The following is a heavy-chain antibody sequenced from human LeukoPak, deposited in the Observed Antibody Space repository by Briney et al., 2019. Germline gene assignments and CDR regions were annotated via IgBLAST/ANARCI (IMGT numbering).Heavy chain of an antibody. Sequence: KPSETLSLTCAVHGGSFSGYYWSWIRQPPGKGLEWIGEINHSGSTNYNPSLKSRVTISVDTSKNQFSLKLSSVTAADTAVYYCARVRGYYGGYYYYMDVWGKGTTVTVSS. CDR2: INHSGST. CDR1: GGSFSGYY. V-gene: IGHV4-34*01. CDR3: ARVRGYYGGYYYYMDV. J-gene: IGHJ6*03. D-gene: IGHD3-10*01.